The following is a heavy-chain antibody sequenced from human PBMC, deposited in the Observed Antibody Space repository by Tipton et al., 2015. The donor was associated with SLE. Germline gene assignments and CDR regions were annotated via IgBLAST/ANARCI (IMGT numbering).Heavy chain of an antibody. CDR2: ISWNSGSI. Sequence: SLRLSCAASGFTFDDYAMHWVRQAPGKGLEWVSSISWNSGSIVYADSVKGRFTISRDNAKNSLYLQMNSLRAEDTALYYCAKEVYGGNLYYYFDLWGRVTLVTVSS. D-gene: IGHD4-23*01. CDR3: AKEVYGGNLYYYFDL. J-gene: IGHJ2*01. CDR1: GFTFDDYA. V-gene: IGHV3-9*01.